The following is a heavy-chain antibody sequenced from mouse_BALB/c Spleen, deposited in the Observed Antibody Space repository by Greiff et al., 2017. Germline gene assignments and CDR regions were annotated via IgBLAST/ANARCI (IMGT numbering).Heavy chain of an antibody. D-gene: IGHD2-1*01. CDR1: GFTFSDYY. Sequence: DVKLVESGGGLVKPGGSLKLSCAASGFTFSDYYMYWVRQTPEKRLEWVATISDGGSYTYYPDSVKGRFTISRDNAKNNLYLQMSSLKSEDTAMYYCARKNYGIFDYWGQGTTLTVSS. V-gene: IGHV5-4*02. CDR2: ISDGGSYT. CDR3: ARKNYGIFDY. J-gene: IGHJ2*01.